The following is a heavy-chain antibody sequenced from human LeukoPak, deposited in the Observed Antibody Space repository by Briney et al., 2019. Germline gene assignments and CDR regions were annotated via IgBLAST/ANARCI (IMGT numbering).Heavy chain of an antibody. Sequence: GGSLILSCAASEFTFNIYWMSWVRQAPGKGLEWVANIKQDGSEKYYVDSVEGRFTISRDNAKNSLYLQMNSLRAEDTAVYYCARVRFLERSQYYFDYWGQGTLVTVSS. J-gene: IGHJ4*02. V-gene: IGHV3-7*01. D-gene: IGHD3-3*01. CDR2: IKQDGSEK. CDR1: EFTFNIYW. CDR3: ARVRFLERSQYYFDY.